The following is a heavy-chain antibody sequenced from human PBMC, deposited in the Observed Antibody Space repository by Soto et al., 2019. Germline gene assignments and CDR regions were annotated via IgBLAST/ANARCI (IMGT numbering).Heavy chain of an antibody. CDR1: GFTFSSYW. J-gene: IGHJ4*02. CDR3: ARARYPAASPRGNDY. CDR2: IRQDGSEK. Sequence: GGSLRLSCAAPGFTFSSYWMSWVRQAPGKGLEWVANIRQDGSEKYYVDSVKGRLTISRDNAKNSLYLQMNSLRAEDTAVYYCARARYPAASPRGNDYWGQGTLVTVSS. V-gene: IGHV3-7*03. D-gene: IGHD3-16*01.